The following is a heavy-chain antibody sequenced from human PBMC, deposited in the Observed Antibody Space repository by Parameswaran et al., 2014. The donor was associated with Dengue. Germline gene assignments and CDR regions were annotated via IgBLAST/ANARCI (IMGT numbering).Heavy chain of an antibody. CDR2: MSSSNTII. Sequence: WIRQPPGKGLEWLSSMSSSNTIIYYADSVKGRFTISRDNAKNSLYLQMTSLSAEDTAVYYCVRDRAYSGGYWESGLPGRFEHWGQGTLVTVSS. CDR3: VRDRAYSGGYWESGLPGRFEH. J-gene: IGHJ5*02. V-gene: IGHV3-11*01. D-gene: IGHD1-26*01.